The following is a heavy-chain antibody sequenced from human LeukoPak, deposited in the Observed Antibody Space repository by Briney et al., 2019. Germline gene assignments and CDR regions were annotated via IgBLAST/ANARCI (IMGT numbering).Heavy chain of an antibody. J-gene: IGHJ4*02. CDR1: RFIFSNYG. V-gene: IGHV3-30*18. D-gene: IGHD6-13*01. Sequence: GRSLRLSCAASRFIFSNYGMYWVRQAPGKGLEWVAVISYDGSNKYYADSVKGRFTISRDNSKNTLSLQMNSLRAEDTAVYYCAKEGHGGSSWPYYFDYWGQGTLVTVSS. CDR2: ISYDGSNK. CDR3: AKEGHGGSSWPYYFDY.